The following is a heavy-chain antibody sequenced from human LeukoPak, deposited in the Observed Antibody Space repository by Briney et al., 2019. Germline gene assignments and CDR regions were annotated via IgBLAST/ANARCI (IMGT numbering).Heavy chain of an antibody. CDR3: VRDYPTFGVVTIFVY. CDR1: GFTFSSYA. D-gene: IGHD3-3*01. J-gene: IGHJ4*02. V-gene: IGHV3-23*01. Sequence: GRSLRLSCAASGFTFSSYAMSCGRQAPGKGLEWVSAITSIGGRAYYAASVKGRFTNSTDNSKNTLYLQMNSLRAEDTAVHYCVRDYPTFGVVTIFVYWGERTLVSLSS. CDR2: ITSIGGRA.